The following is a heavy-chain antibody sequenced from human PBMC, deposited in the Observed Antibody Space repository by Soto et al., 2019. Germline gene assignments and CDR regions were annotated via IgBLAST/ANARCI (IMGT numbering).Heavy chain of an antibody. Sequence: ASVKVSCKASGYTFTGYYMHWVRQAPGQGLEWMGWINPNSGGTNYAQKFQGRVTMTRDTSISTAYMELTRLRSDDTAVYYCARVRNYDLLTGYYGPWGQGTLVTVSS. D-gene: IGHD3-9*01. V-gene: IGHV1-2*02. CDR1: GYTFTGYY. J-gene: IGHJ5*02. CDR3: ARVRNYDLLTGYYGP. CDR2: INPNSGGT.